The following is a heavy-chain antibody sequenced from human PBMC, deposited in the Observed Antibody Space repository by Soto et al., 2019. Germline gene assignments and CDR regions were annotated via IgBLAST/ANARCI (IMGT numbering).Heavy chain of an antibody. V-gene: IGHV1-69*13. Sequence: ASVKVSCKASGGTFSSYAISWVRQAPGQGLEWMGGIIPIFGTANYAQKFQGRVTITADESTSTAYMELSSLRSEDTAVYYCARDLRGYSGYELGSASAYWGQGTLVTVSS. CDR1: GGTFSSYA. D-gene: IGHD5-12*01. J-gene: IGHJ4*02. CDR3: ARDLRGYSGYELGSASAY. CDR2: IIPIFGTA.